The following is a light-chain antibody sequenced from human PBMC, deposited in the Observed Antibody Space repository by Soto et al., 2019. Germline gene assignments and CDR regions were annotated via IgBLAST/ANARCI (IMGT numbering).Light chain of an antibody. CDR3: QTWGTGIVI. CDR2: LSRGGSP. V-gene: IGLV4-69*01. Sequence: QPVLTQSPSASASLGASVKLTCTLSSGHSSYDIAWHQQQPEKGPRYLMKLSRGGSPTKGDGIPDRFSGSSSGAERYLTIANLQSEEEADYYCQTWGTGIVIFGGGTKLTVL. CDR1: SGHSSYD. J-gene: IGLJ2*01.